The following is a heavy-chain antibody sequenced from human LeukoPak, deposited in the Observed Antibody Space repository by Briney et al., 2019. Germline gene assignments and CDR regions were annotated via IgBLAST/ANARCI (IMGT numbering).Heavy chain of an antibody. D-gene: IGHD2-2*01. J-gene: IGHJ4*02. CDR2: IYPGDSDT. CDR1: GYSFTSYW. CDR3: ARWASSTLVDY. Sequence: GESLKISCKGSGYSFTSYWIGWVRQMPGKGLEWMGSIYPGDSDTRYSPSFQAQGTISADKSISTAYLQWSSLKASDTAMYYCARWASSTLVDYWGQGTLVTVSS. V-gene: IGHV5-51*01.